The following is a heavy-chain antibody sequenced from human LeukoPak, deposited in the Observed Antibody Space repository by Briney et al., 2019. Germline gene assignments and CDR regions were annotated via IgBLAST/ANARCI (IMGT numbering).Heavy chain of an antibody. CDR3: ARESHKTREDY. D-gene: IGHD1-1*01. V-gene: IGHV1-18*01. J-gene: IGHJ4*02. CDR1: GYTFTSYG. CDR2: ISANNGDT. Sequence: GASVKASCKASGYTFTSYGISWVRQAPGQGLEWMGWISANNGDTDYPQNLQGRVTMTTDTYTSTAYMELRSLRSDDTAMYYCARESHKTREDYWGQGTLVTVSS.